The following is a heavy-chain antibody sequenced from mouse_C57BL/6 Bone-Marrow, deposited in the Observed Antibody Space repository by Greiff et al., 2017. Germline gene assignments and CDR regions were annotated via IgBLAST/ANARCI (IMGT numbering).Heavy chain of an antibody. CDR3: ARDGYFGFAY. V-gene: IGHV5-4*01. Sequence: DVKLVESGGGLVKPGGSLKLSCAASGFTFSSYAMSWVRQTPEKRLEWVATISDGGSYTYYPDNVKGRFTISRDNAKNNLYLQMSHLKSEDTAMYYCARDGYFGFAYWGQGTLVTVSA. J-gene: IGHJ3*01. CDR1: GFTFSSYA. D-gene: IGHD2-3*01. CDR2: ISDGGSYT.